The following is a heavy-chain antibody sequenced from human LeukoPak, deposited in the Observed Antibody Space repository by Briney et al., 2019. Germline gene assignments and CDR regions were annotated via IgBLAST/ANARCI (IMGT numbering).Heavy chain of an antibody. D-gene: IGHD6-13*01. CDR2: INHSGST. J-gene: IGHJ4*02. CDR3: ARSEYSSSLDY. V-gene: IGHV4-39*07. Sequence: SETLSLTCTVSGGSISSSSYYWGWIRQPPGKGLEWIGEINHSGSTNYNPSLKSRVTISVDTSKNQFSLKLSSVTAADTAVYYCARSEYSSSLDYWGQGTLVTVSS. CDR1: GGSISSSSYY.